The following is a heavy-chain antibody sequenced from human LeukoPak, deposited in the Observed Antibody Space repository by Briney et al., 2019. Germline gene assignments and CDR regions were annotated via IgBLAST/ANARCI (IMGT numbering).Heavy chain of an antibody. D-gene: IGHD6-19*01. CDR2: ISGSGRST. J-gene: IGHJ4*02. Sequence: PGGSLRLSCAASGFXFSSYAISWVRQAPGKGREWVSAISGSGRSTYYADSVKGRFTFSRDNSMNTLYLQMNSLRAEDTAVYYCAKDRDIAVAGTSDYWGQGTLVTVSS. CDR1: GFXFSSYA. CDR3: AKDRDIAVAGTSDY. V-gene: IGHV3-23*01.